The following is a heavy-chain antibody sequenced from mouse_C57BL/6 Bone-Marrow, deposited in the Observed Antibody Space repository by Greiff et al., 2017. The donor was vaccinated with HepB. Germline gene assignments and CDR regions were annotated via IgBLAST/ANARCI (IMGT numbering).Heavy chain of an antibody. Sequence: EVQLVESGEGLVKPGGSLKLSCAASGFTFSSYAMSWVRQTPEKRLEWVAYISSGGDYIYYADTVKGRFTISRDNARNTLYLQMSSLKSEDTAMYYCTRDTMIKTFYAMDYWGQGTSVTVSS. D-gene: IGHD2-4*01. CDR1: GFTFSSYA. V-gene: IGHV5-9-1*02. CDR3: TRDTMIKTFYAMDY. J-gene: IGHJ4*01. CDR2: ISSGGDYI.